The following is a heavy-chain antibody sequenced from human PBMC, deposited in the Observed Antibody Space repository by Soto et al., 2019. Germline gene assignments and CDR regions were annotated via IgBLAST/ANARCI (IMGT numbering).Heavy chain of an antibody. Sequence: PSETLSITCTVSGASIITISHYWGWIRQPPGKGLEWIGTVYYSGSTYYNPSLQSRVAISVDTSKNQFSLKLSSVTAADTAVYYCARHRTSSRPHFDYWGQGTLVTVSS. D-gene: IGHD6-6*01. CDR3: ARHRTSSRPHFDY. CDR1: GASIITISHY. V-gene: IGHV4-39*01. J-gene: IGHJ4*02. CDR2: VYYSGST.